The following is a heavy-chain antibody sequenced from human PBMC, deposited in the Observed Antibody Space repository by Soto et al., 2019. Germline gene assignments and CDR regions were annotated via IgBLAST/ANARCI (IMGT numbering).Heavy chain of an antibody. D-gene: IGHD1-1*01. CDR3: AREQATAKTEGVDF. J-gene: IGHJ4*02. V-gene: IGHV1-2*02. Sequence: ASVKVSCKSSGYTFSDYYIHWVRHAPGQGLEWMGWINPNSGGTKYATKFQGGVTMTRDTSITTAYMELSRLRSGETAVYYCAREQATAKTEGVDFWGQGTLVTVST. CDR1: GYTFSDYY. CDR2: INPNSGGT.